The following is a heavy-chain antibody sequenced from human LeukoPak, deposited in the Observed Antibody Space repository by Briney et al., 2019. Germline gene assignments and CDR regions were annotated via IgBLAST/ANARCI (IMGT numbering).Heavy chain of an antibody. V-gene: IGHV3-30*03. CDR2: ISFDGSNK. J-gene: IGHJ4*02. CDR3: AGVSESGWYYFDY. Sequence: GGSLRLSCAAPGFTFSNFAMHWVRQAPGKGLQWVAVISFDGSNKYYADSVKGRFSISRDNSKDTLHLQMSSLRDEDTAVYFCAGVSESGWYYFDYWGQGTLVTVSS. D-gene: IGHD6-19*01. CDR1: GFTFSNFA.